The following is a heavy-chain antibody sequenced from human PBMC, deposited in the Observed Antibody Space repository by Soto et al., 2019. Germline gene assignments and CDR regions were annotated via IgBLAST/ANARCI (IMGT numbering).Heavy chain of an antibody. CDR3: STHREQSGSYYYYYYMDV. V-gene: IGHV3-21*01. Sequence: GGSLRLSCAASGFTFSSYSMNWVRQAPGKGLEWVSSISSSSSYIYYADSVKGRFTISRDNAKNSLYLQMNSLRAEDEAVYYCSTHREQSGSYYYYYYMDVWGKGTTVTVSS. CDR1: GFTFSSYS. CDR2: ISSSSSYI. D-gene: IGHD2-15*01. J-gene: IGHJ6*03.